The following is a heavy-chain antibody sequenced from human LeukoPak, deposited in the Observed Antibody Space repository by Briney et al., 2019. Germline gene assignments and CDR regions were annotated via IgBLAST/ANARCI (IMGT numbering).Heavy chain of an antibody. J-gene: IGHJ4*02. CDR3: ARSIVGATYFDY. V-gene: IGHV4-39*07. D-gene: IGHD1-26*01. CDR2: INHSGST. Sequence: PSETLSLTCTVSGGSISSSSSYWGWIRQPPGKGLEWIGEINHSGSTNYNPSLKSRVTISVDTSKNQFSLKLSSVTAADTAVYYCARSIVGATYFDYWGQGTLVTVSS. CDR1: GGSISSSSSY.